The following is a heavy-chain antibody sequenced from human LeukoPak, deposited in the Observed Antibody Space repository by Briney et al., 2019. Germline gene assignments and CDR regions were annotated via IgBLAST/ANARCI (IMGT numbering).Heavy chain of an antibody. D-gene: IGHD3-16*01. CDR2: IVPVIGVA. CDR1: GDTLITHY. V-gene: IGHV1-69*02. CDR3: DFDF. J-gene: IGHJ4*02. Sequence: SVKVSCKAPGDTLITHYISWVRQAPGQGLEWVGRIVPVIGVATYAQSLQDRVIITADRSTNTAYMELSSLRFEDSAVYYYDFDFWGQGSLVTVSS.